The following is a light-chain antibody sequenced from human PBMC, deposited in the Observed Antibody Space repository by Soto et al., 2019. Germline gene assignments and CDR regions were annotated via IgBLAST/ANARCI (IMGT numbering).Light chain of an antibody. CDR3: QSYDSSLRGV. J-gene: IGLJ3*02. V-gene: IGLV1-40*01. CDR2: GNS. Sequence: QSALTQPPSVSGAPGQRVTISCTGSSSSIGAGYDVHWYQQLPGTAPKLLIYGNSNRPSGVPDRFSGSKSGTSASLAITGLQAEDEADYYCQSYDSSLRGVFGGGTKLTVL. CDR1: SSSIGAGYD.